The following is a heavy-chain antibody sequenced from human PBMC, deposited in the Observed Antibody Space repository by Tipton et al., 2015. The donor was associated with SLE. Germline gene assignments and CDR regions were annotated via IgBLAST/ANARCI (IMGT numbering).Heavy chain of an antibody. Sequence: TLSLTCTVSGDSFSSGSSSWNWVRQPAGKGLEWIGLIYNSGITNYNPSLQSRVTLSVDMSKNQFSLRLSSVTAADTGVYYCVKSVVVVSPRDYYYYMDVWGKGP. J-gene: IGHJ6*03. CDR3: VKSVVVVSPRDYYYYMDV. CDR1: GDSFSSGSSS. D-gene: IGHD2-15*01. CDR2: IYNSGIT. V-gene: IGHV4-61*02.